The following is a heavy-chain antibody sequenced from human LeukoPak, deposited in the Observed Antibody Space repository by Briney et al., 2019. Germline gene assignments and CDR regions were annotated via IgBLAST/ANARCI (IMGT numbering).Heavy chain of an antibody. V-gene: IGHV3-21*04. CDR1: GFTFSSYS. CDR2: ISSSSSYI. Sequence: PGGSLRLSCAASGFTFSSYSMNWVRQAPGKGLEWVSSISSSSSYIYYADSVKGRFTISRDNAKNSLYLQMNSLRAEDTAVYYCAKVSKYYYDSSGIRGGFDIWGQGTMVTVSS. D-gene: IGHD3-22*01. J-gene: IGHJ3*02. CDR3: AKVSKYYYDSSGIRGGFDI.